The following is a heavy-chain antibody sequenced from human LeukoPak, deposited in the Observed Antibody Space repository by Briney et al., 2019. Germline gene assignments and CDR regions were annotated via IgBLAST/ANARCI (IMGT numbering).Heavy chain of an antibody. V-gene: IGHV3-30*02. CDR1: GFTFSSYS. J-gene: IGHJ6*03. Sequence: GGSLRLSCAASGFTFSSYSMNWVRQAPGQGLEWVAYIQYDGSNQQYADSVKGRFSISRDSSKNISYLQMNSLRAEDRAVYYCARDNYYMDVWGKGTTVTISS. CDR2: IQYDGSNQ. CDR3: ARDNYYMDV.